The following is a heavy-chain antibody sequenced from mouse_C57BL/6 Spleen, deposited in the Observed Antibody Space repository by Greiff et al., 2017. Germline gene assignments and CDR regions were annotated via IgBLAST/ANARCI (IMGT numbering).Heavy chain of an antibody. CDR3: ARGTTVVAAHNYAMDY. J-gene: IGHJ4*01. CDR1: GFTFSSYA. Sequence: EVKLVESGGGLVKPGGSLKLSCAASGFTFSSYALSLVRQPPEKRLEWFATISDGGSYTYYPDNVKGRLTISRNTAKNDLYLQMSHLKSEDTAMYDGARGTTVVAAHNYAMDYWGQGTSVTVSS. D-gene: IGHD1-1*01. V-gene: IGHV5-4*03. CDR2: ISDGGSYT.